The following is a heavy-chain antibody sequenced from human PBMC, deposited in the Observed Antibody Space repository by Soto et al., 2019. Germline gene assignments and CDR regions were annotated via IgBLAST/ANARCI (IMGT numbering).Heavy chain of an antibody. CDR2: IGGSGGDT. D-gene: IGHD1-1*01. CDR1: GFTFSSCA. CDR3: ARSPLSTTTRH. V-gene: IGHV3-23*01. Sequence: GRSRRLSCVGSGFTFSSCAMSWVRQTPGKGLEWVAMIGGSGGDTYYAESLKGQFTIYRDNSENTVYLQMNSLRVEDSAVYYCARSPLSTTTRHWGQAALVTVSS. J-gene: IGHJ4*02.